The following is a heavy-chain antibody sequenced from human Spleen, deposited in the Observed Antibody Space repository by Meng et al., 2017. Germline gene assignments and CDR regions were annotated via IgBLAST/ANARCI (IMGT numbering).Heavy chain of an antibody. CDR1: GYSFSNYW. CDR3: ARLLGRYCSGTSCYEYDAFDM. Sequence: GGSLRLSCTGSGYSFSNYWIGWVRQMPGKGLEWMGIINPRDSDTRYSPSFQGQVTMSADKFISTAYLQWRSLKASDTATYYCARLLGRYCSGTSCYEYDAFDMWGQGTMVTVSS. J-gene: IGHJ3*02. V-gene: IGHV5-51*01. CDR2: INPRDSDT. D-gene: IGHD2-2*01.